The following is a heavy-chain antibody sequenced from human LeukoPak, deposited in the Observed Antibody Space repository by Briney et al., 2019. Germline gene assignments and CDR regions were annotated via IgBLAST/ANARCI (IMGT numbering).Heavy chain of an antibody. CDR1: GFTFSSYG. D-gene: IGHD3-22*01. CDR2: ISGSGGST. V-gene: IGHV3-23*01. Sequence: PGGSLRLSCAASGFTFSSYGMSWVRQAPGKGLEWVSAISGSGGSTYYADSVKGRFTISRDNSKNTPYLQMNSLRAEDTAVYYCAKRVHYYDSSGYTHYFDYWGQGTLVTVSS. CDR3: AKRVHYYDSSGYTHYFDY. J-gene: IGHJ4*02.